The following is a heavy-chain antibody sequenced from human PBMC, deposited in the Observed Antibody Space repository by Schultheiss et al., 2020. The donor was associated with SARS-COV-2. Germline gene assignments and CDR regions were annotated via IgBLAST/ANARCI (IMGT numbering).Heavy chain of an antibody. J-gene: IGHJ6*03. V-gene: IGHV4-34*01. D-gene: IGHD2-8*01. CDR3: ARGSIVLMVYARYYYYMDV. CDR1: GGSFSGYY. Sequence: SETLSLTCAVYGGSFSGYYWSWIRQPPGKGLEWIGEINHSGSTSYNPSLKSRVTISVDTSKNQFSLKLSSVTAADTAVYYCARGSIVLMVYARYYYYMDVWGKGTTVTVSS. CDR2: INHSGST.